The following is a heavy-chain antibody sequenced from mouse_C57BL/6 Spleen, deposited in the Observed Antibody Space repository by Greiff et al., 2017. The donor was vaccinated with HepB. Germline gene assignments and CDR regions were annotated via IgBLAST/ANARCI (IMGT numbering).Heavy chain of an antibody. V-gene: IGHV2-6-1*01. Sequence: VKLVESGPGLVAPSQSLSITCTVSGFSLTSYGVHWVRQPPGKGLEWLVVIWSDGSTTYNSAPKSRLSISKDNSKIQVFLKMNSLQTDDTAMYYCARHRVYDGYFDVWGTGTTVTVSS. CDR1: GFSLTSYG. D-gene: IGHD2-12*01. CDR3: ARHRVYDGYFDV. CDR2: IWSDGST. J-gene: IGHJ1*03.